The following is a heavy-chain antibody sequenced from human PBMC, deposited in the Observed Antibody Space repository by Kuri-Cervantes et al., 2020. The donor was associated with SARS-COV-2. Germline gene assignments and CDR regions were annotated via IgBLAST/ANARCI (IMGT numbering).Heavy chain of an antibody. CDR1: GFTFSSYA. V-gene: IGHV3-21*01. Sequence: GESLKISCAASGFTFSSYAMSWVRQAPGKGLEWVSSISSSSSYIYYADSVKGRFTISRDNAKNSLYLQMNSLRAEDTAVYYCARVLEQQLVLGTCDYWGQGTLVTVSS. CDR2: ISSSSSYI. CDR3: ARVLEQQLVLGTCDY. J-gene: IGHJ4*02. D-gene: IGHD6-13*01.